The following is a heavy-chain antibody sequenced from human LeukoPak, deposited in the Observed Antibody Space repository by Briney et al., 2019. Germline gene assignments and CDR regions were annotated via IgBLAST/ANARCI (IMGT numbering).Heavy chain of an antibody. V-gene: IGHV3-66*01. CDR3: AREIDYGDYPS. J-gene: IGHJ4*02. CDR2: IYSGGST. Sequence: GGSLRLSCAATGFTVSSNYMSWVRQAPGQGLEWVSVIYSGGSTYYADSVKGRFTISRDNSKNTLYLQMNSLRAEDTAVYYCAREIDYGDYPSWGQGTLVTVSS. CDR1: GFTVSSNY. D-gene: IGHD4-17*01.